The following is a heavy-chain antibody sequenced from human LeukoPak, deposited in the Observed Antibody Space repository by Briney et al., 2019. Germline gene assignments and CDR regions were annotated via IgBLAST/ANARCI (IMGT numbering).Heavy chain of an antibody. V-gene: IGHV4-59*01. J-gene: IGHJ5*02. Sequence: PSETLSLTCTVSGGSISSYYWSWIRQPPGKGLEWIGYIYYSGSTNYNPSLKSRVTISVVTSKNQFSLKLSSVTAADTAVYYCARESGGYCSSTSCYVWLDPWGQGTLVTVSS. CDR2: IYYSGST. D-gene: IGHD2-2*01. CDR1: GGSISSYY. CDR3: ARESGGYCSSTSCYVWLDP.